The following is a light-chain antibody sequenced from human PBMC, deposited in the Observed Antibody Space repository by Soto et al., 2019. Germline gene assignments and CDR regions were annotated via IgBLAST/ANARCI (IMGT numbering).Light chain of an antibody. CDR1: QSISSY. V-gene: IGKV1-39*01. Sequence: DIQMTQSPSSLSASVGDRFTITCRASQSISSYLNWYQQKPGRAPKLLIYAASSSQSGVPSRFSGSGSGTDFTLTISSLQPEDFATYYCQQSYSTITFGQGTRLEIK. CDR2: AAS. J-gene: IGKJ5*01. CDR3: QQSYSTIT.